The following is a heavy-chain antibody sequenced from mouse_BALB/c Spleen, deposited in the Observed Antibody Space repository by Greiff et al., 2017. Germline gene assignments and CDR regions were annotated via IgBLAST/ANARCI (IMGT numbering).Heavy chain of an antibody. Sequence: EVKLMESGGGLVKPGGSLKLSCAASGFTFSDYYMYWVRQTPEKRLEWVATISDGGSYTYYPDSVKGRFTISRDNAKNNLYLQMSSLKSEDTAMYYCARAYDGYYFSFAYWGQGTLVTVSA. D-gene: IGHD2-3*01. CDR2: ISDGGSYT. V-gene: IGHV5-4*02. CDR1: GFTFSDYY. CDR3: ARAYDGYYFSFAY. J-gene: IGHJ3*01.